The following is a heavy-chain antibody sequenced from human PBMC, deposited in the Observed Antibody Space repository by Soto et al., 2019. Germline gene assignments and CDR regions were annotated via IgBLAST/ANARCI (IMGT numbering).Heavy chain of an antibody. CDR3: ARDQVKGTMTIL. V-gene: IGHV3-30*03. Sequence: GGSLRLSCAASGFTFSIYGMSWVRQAPGKGLEWVAVISYDGSNKYYADSVKGRFTISRDNSKNTMYLQMNSLSAEDTAVYHCARDQVKGTMTILWGQGTLVTVSS. CDR2: ISYDGSNK. J-gene: IGHJ4*02. D-gene: IGHD4-17*01. CDR1: GFTFSIYG.